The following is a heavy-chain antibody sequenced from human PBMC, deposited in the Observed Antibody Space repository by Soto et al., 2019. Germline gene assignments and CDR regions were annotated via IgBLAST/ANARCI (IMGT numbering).Heavy chain of an antibody. CDR2: IIPIFGTA. D-gene: IGHD5-18*01. CDR1: GCTFSIYA. V-gene: IGHV1-69*12. Sequence: QVQLVQSGAEVKKPGSSVKVSCKASGCTFSIYAISWVRQAPGQGLEWRGGIIPIFGTANYAQKFQGRVTITADESTSTAYTELSSLRSEDTAGYYCASARYSSAYYHGLDVWGQGTTVTVSS. J-gene: IGHJ6*02. CDR3: ASARYSSAYYHGLDV.